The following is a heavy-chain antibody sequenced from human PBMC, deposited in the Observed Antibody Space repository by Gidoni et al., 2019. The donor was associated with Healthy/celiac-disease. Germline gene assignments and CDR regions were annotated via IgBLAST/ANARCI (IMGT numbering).Heavy chain of an antibody. D-gene: IGHD3-10*01. CDR3: TTGWNYYGSGSYRDYYYYYGMDV. J-gene: IGHJ6*02. CDR2: IKSKTDGGTT. CDR1: GFTFRNAW. Sequence: EVQLVESGGGLVTPGGYLRLSCAASGFTFRNAWVSLVRPAPGKGLEWVGRIKSKTDGGTTDYAAPVKGRFTISRDDSKNTLYLQMNSLKTEDTAVYYCTTGWNYYGSGSYRDYYYYYGMDVWGQGTTVTVSS. V-gene: IGHV3-15*01.